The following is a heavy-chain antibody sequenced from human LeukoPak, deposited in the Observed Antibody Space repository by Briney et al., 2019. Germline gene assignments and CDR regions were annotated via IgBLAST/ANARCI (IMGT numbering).Heavy chain of an antibody. CDR1: GFTLSSYE. D-gene: IGHD3-9*01. J-gene: IGHJ5*02. Sequence: GGSLRLSCAASGFTLSSYEMNWVRQAPGKGLEWVSYISSSGSTIYYADSVKGRFTISRDNAKNSLYLQMNSLRAEDTAVYYCARGGIQTFQQYYDILTGYYQSWFDPWGQGTLVTVSS. CDR2: ISSSGSTI. CDR3: ARGGIQTFQQYYDILTGYYQSWFDP. V-gene: IGHV3-48*03.